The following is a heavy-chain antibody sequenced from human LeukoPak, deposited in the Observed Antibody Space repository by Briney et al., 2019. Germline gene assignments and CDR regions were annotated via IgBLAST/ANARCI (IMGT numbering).Heavy chain of an antibody. D-gene: IGHD3-22*01. CDR3: ARHAVDYYDSSGYNDY. CDR1: GGSISSYY. V-gene: IGHV4-59*01. J-gene: IGHJ4*02. Sequence: PSETLSLTCTVSGGSISSYYWSWIRQPPGKGLEWIGYIYYSGSTNYNPSLKSRVTISVDTSKNQFSLKLSSVTAADTAVYYCARHAVDYYDSSGYNDYWGQGTLVTVSS. CDR2: IYYSGST.